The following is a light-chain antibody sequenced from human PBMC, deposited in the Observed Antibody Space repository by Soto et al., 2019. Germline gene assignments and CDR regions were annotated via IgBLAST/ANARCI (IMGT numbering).Light chain of an antibody. CDR3: SSYTSGSTLVV. CDR2: EVS. V-gene: IGLV2-14*01. Sequence: QSVLTQPASVSGSPGQSITISCTGTSYDVGGYNFVSWYQQHPGKAPKLMIYEVSHRPSGVSNRFSGSKSGNTASLTISGLQAEDEADYYCSSYTSGSTLVVFGGGTKLTV. CDR1: SYDVGGYNF. J-gene: IGLJ2*01.